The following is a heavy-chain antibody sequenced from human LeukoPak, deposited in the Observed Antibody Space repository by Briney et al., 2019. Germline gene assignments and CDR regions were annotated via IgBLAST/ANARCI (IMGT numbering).Heavy chain of an antibody. V-gene: IGHV4-39*01. D-gene: IGHD4-11*01. CDR2: IYYSGST. CDR3: ARTAYSNYVIDY. Sequence: SETLSLTRTVSGDSISSSSYYWGWIRQPPGKGLEWIGSIYYSGSTYYNPSLKSRVTISVDTSKNQFSLKLSSVTAADTAVYYCARTAYSNYVIDYWGQGTLVTVSS. J-gene: IGHJ4*02. CDR1: GDSISSSSYY.